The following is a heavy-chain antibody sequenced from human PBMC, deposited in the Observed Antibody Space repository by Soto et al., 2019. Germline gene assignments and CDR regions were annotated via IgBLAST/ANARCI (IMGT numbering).Heavy chain of an antibody. CDR2: ISSSGSTI. J-gene: IGHJ6*02. CDR3: ARANSSSSNYYYGMDV. Sequence: GGSLRLSCAASGFTFSDYYMSWIRQAPGKGLEWVSYISSSGSTIYYADTVKGRFTISRDNAKNSLYLQMNSLRAEDTAVYYCARANSSSSNYYYGMDVWGQGTTVTVSS. V-gene: IGHV3-11*01. D-gene: IGHD6-13*01. CDR1: GFTFSDYY.